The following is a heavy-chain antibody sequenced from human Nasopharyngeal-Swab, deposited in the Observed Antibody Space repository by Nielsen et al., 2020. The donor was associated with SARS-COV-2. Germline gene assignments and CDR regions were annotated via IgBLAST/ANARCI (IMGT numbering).Heavy chain of an antibody. CDR3: VRDRGSYEFDS. D-gene: IGHD5-12*01. V-gene: IGHV3-20*01. J-gene: IGHJ4*02. Sequence: GESLKISCAASGFIFDDFGMSWVRHIPGKGLELVSALIWSGARADYADSVKGRFTISRDNAKNSVHLQMNSLRAEDTALYHCVRDRGSYEFDSWGQGTLVTVSS. CDR1: GFIFDDFG. CDR2: LIWSGARA.